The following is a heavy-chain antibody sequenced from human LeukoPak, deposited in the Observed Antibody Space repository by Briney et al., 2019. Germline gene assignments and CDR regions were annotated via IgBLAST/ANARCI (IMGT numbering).Heavy chain of an antibody. V-gene: IGHV3-7*01. CDR1: GFTFSNYW. CDR2: IKQDGSEK. Sequence: GGSLRLSCAASGFTFSNYWMSWVRQAPGKGLEWVANIKQDGSEKYYVDSVKGRFTISRDNSKNTLYLQMNSLRAEDTAVYYCAKDVSRQGSGYDGEWGQGTLVAVSS. J-gene: IGHJ4*02. CDR3: AKDVSRQGSGYDGE. D-gene: IGHD5-12*01.